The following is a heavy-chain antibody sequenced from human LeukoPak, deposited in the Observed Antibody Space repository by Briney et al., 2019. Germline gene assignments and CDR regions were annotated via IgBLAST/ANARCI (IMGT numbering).Heavy chain of an antibody. J-gene: IGHJ4*02. V-gene: IGHV3-30*18. Sequence: GGSLRLSCAASGFTFSSYGMHWVRQAPGKGLEWVAVISYDGSNKYYADFVKGRFTISRDNSKNTLYLQMNSLRAEDTAVYYCAKDSILDYWGQGTLVTVSS. D-gene: IGHD6-6*01. CDR1: GFTFSSYG. CDR3: AKDSILDY. CDR2: ISYDGSNK.